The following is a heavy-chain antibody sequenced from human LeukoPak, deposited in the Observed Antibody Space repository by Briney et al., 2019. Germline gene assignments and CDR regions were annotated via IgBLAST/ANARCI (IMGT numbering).Heavy chain of an antibody. CDR3: AKEVTYYDFWSGYYTYYYMDV. D-gene: IGHD3-3*01. J-gene: IGHJ6*03. CDR2: IKQDGSEQ. CDR1: GFTFRSYW. V-gene: IGHV3-7*01. Sequence: HPGGSLRLSCAGAGFTFRSYWMSWVRQAPGKGLEWVANIKQDGSEQYYVDSVKGRFTISRDNSKNTLYLQMNSLRAEDTAVYYCAKEVTYYDFWSGYYTYYYMDVWGKGTTVTVSS.